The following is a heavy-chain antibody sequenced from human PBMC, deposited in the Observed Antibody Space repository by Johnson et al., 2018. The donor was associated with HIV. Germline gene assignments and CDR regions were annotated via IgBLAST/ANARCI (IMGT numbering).Heavy chain of an antibody. CDR3: ARGCLFLGAFDI. V-gene: IGHV3-11*04. CDR1: GFTVSRNY. Sequence: QVQLVESGGGLVQPGGSLRLSCAASGFTVSRNYMSWVRQAPGKGLEWGSYISSSGSTIYYADSVKGRFTISRANAKNSLYLQVNSMRAEDTVVYYCARGCLFLGAFDIWGQGTMVTVSS. D-gene: IGHD3-9*01. J-gene: IGHJ3*02. CDR2: ISSSGSTI.